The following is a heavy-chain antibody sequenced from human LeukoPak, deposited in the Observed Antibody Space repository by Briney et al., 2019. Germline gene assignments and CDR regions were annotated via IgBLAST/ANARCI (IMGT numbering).Heavy chain of an antibody. CDR2: ISGSGGST. J-gene: IGHJ4*02. D-gene: IGHD2-15*01. V-gene: IGHV3-23*01. CDR3: AKQSVVVAATELDG. CDR1: GFTFSSYA. Sequence: GGSLRLSCAASGFTFSSYAMSWVRQAPGKGLEWVPAISGSGGSTYYADSVKGRFTISRDNSKNTLYLQMNSLRAEDTAVYYCAKQSVVVAATELDGWGQGTLVTVSS.